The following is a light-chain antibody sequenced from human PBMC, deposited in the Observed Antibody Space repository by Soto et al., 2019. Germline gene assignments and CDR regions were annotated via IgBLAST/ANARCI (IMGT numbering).Light chain of an antibody. Sequence: QSVLTQPPSLSGAPGQRVTISCTGSTSNLGAGYDVQWYQQLPGTAPKLLIYGNNNRPSGVPDRFSSSKSGTSASLAIAGLQAEDEADYYCQSYDSSLSGYVFGTGTKVTVL. J-gene: IGLJ1*01. CDR2: GNN. V-gene: IGLV1-40*01. CDR3: QSYDSSLSGYV. CDR1: TSNLGAGYD.